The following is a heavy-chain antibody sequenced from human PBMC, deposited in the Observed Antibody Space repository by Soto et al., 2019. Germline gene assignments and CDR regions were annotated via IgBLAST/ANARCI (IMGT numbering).Heavy chain of an antibody. Sequence: SVKVSCKASGGTFSSYAISWVRQAPGQGLEWMGGIIPIFGTANYAQKFQGRVTITAGKSTSTAYMELSSLRSEDTAVYYCARDRWSGYYSEWFDPWGQGTLVTVSS. J-gene: IGHJ5*02. CDR2: IIPIFGTA. V-gene: IGHV1-69*06. CDR3: ARDRWSGYYSEWFDP. D-gene: IGHD3-3*01. CDR1: GGTFSSYA.